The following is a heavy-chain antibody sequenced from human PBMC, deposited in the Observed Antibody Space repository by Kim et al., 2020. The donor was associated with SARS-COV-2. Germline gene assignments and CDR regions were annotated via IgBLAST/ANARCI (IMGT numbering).Heavy chain of an antibody. CDR1: GGSISSYY. V-gene: IGHV4-59*08. D-gene: IGHD6-13*01. J-gene: IGHJ1*01. CDR2: IYYSGST. CDR3: ARGGAAGTWDEYFQH. Sequence: SETLSLTCTVSGGSISSYYWSWIRQPPGKGLEWIGYIYYSGSTNYNPSLKSRVTISVDTSKNQFSLKLSSVTAADTAVYYCARGGAAGTWDEYFQHWGQGTLVTVSS.